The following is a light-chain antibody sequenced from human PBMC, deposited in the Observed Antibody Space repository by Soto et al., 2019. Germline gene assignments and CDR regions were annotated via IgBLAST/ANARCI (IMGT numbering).Light chain of an antibody. CDR1: QGIRDA. CDR3: LQHNSYPQT. V-gene: IGKV1-17*01. Sequence: DIQMTQSPSSLSASAGDRVTITCRASQGIRDALGWYQQKPGKAPKRLIYAASSLQSGVPSRFSGSGSGTEFTLTISSLQTEDFATYYCLQHNSYPQTFGQGTKVEIK. J-gene: IGKJ1*01. CDR2: AAS.